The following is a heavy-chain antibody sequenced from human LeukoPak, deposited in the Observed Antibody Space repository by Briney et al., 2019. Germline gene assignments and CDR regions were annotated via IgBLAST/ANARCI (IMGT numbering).Heavy chain of an antibody. CDR2: MVVGSGNT. CDR1: GFTFTSSA. Sequence: SVKVSCKASGFTFTSSAVQRVRQARGHRLRWIGWMVVGSGNTNYAQKFQERVTITRDMSTSTAYMELSSLRSEDTAVYYCAAGGSSSWYLMEHWGQGTLVTVSS. V-gene: IGHV1-58*01. CDR3: AAGGSSSWYLMEH. J-gene: IGHJ1*01. D-gene: IGHD6-13*01.